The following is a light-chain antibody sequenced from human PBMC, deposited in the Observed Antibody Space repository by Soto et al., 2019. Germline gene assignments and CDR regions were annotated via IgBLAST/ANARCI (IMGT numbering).Light chain of an antibody. J-gene: IGKJ4*01. V-gene: IGKV1-5*01. CDR1: QSISSW. CDR2: DAS. Sequence: DIQMTQSPSTLSASVGDRATITCRASQSISSWLAWYQQKPGKAPKLLIYDASSLESGVPSRFSGSGTGTEFTLTISSLQPDDFATYYCQQYNSYPLTFGGGTKVDIK. CDR3: QQYNSYPLT.